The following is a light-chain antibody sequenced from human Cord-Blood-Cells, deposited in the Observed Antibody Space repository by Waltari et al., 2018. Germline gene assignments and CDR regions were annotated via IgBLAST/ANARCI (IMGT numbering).Light chain of an antibody. Sequence: EIVLTQSPATLSLSPGERATLSCRASQSVSSYLAWYQQKPGQAPRLLSFDASTRATGIPTRVSGSGSGTDCTLTISSLEPEDVAVYYCQQRSNWPLTFGGGTKVEIK. V-gene: IGKV3-11*01. CDR3: QQRSNWPLT. CDR2: DAS. J-gene: IGKJ4*01. CDR1: QSVSSY.